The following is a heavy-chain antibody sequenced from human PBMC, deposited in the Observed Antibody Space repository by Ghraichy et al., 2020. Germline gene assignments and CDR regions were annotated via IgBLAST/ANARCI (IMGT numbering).Heavy chain of an antibody. J-gene: IGHJ4*02. Sequence: SLNISCAASGFTFSSYAMHWVRQAPGKGLEWVAVDGHSKYYADSVKGRFTVSRDNSKNTLYLQMNSLRAEDTAVYYFSRERREATIILGDYWGRGTLVTVSS. D-gene: IGHD3-22*01. CDR3: SRERREATIILGDY. CDR1: GFTFSSYA. CDR2: DGHSK. V-gene: IGHV3-30-3*01.